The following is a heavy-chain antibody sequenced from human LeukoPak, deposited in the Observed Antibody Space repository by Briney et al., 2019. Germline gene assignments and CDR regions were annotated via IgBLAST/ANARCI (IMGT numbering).Heavy chain of an antibody. CDR3: ARECSGYDQNAFDI. V-gene: IGHV1-18*01. J-gene: IGHJ3*02. Sequence: ASVKVSCKASGYTFTSYGISWVRQAPGQGLEWMGWISAYNGNTNYAQKLQGRVTMTTDTSTSTAYMELRSLRSDDTAVYYCARECSGYDQNAFDIWGQGTMVTVSS. CDR1: GYTFTSYG. CDR2: ISAYNGNT. D-gene: IGHD5-12*01.